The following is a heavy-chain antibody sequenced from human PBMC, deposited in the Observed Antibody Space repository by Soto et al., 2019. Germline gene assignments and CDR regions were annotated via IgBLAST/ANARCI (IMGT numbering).Heavy chain of an antibody. D-gene: IGHD3-9*01. CDR2: TYYSGST. J-gene: IGHJ4*02. CDR3: ARDRPDILTGFDY. V-gene: IGHV4-61*01. Sequence: SETLSLTCTVSGGSVSSGSYYWSWIRQPPGKGLEWIGYTYYSGSTNYNPSLKSRVTISVDTSKNQFSLKLSSVAAADTAVYYCARDRPDILTGFDYWGQGTLVTVSS. CDR1: GGSVSSGSYY.